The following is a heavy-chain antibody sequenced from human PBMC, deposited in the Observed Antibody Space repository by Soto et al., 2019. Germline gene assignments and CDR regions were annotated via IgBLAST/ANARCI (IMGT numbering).Heavy chain of an antibody. CDR2: IYHSGST. Sequence: QVQLQESGSGLVKPSQNLSLTCAVSGGSISSGGYSWSWIRQPPGKGLEWIGYIYHSGSTYYNPSLKSRVTISVDRSKNQFSLKLSSVTAADTAVYYCARVNYDYVWGSYRPYGMDVWGQGTTVTVSS. CDR1: GGSISSGGYS. CDR3: ARVNYDYVWGSYRPYGMDV. D-gene: IGHD3-16*02. V-gene: IGHV4-30-2*01. J-gene: IGHJ6*02.